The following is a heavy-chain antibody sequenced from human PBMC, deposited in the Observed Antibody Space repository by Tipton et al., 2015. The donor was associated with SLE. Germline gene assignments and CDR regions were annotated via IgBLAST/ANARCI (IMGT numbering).Heavy chain of an antibody. Sequence: TLSLTCTVSGGSISSNTYYWGWIRQPPGKGLEWIGSLYYSGSTYYNPSLKSRVTISVDTSKNQFSLKVTSVTAADTAVYYCARVGPQRLRFFDWLAYFDYWGQGTLVSVSS. CDR2: LYYSGST. J-gene: IGHJ4*02. CDR1: GGSISSNTYY. CDR3: ARVGPQRLRFFDWLAYFDY. V-gene: IGHV4-39*01. D-gene: IGHD3-9*01.